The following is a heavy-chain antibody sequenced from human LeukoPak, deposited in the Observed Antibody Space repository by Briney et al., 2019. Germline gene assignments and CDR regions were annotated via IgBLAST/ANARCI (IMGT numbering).Heavy chain of an antibody. D-gene: IGHD3-3*01. Sequence: ASVKVSCKTSGYSFTDYIIAWVRQAPGQGLEWMGWISAYNGNTNYAQKLQGRVTMTTDTSTSTAYMELRSLRSDDAAVYYCARENDFWGYFDYWGQGTLVTVSS. CDR2: ISAYNGNT. CDR1: GYSFTDYI. J-gene: IGHJ4*02. CDR3: ARENDFWGYFDY. V-gene: IGHV1-18*01.